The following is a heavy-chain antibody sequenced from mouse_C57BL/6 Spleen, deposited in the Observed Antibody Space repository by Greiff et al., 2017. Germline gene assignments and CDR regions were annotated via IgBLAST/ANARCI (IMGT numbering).Heavy chain of an antibody. Sequence: EVKVEESGGGLVQPGGSMKLSCVASGFTFSNYWMNWVRQSPEKGLEWVAQIRLKSDNYATHYAESVKGRFTISRDDSKSSVYLQMNNLRAEDTGIYYCTRWLPNYYAMDYWGQGTSVTVSS. CDR3: TRWLPNYYAMDY. CDR2: IRLKSDNYAT. V-gene: IGHV6-3*01. CDR1: GFTFSNYW. J-gene: IGHJ4*01. D-gene: IGHD2-3*01.